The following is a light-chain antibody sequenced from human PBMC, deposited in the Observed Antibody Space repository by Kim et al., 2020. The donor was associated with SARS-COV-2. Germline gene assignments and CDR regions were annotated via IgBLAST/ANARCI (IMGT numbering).Light chain of an antibody. J-gene: IGKJ2*01. CDR1: QDIRNY. CDR2: DAS. V-gene: IGKV1-33*01. Sequence: SACEGGRVTITCQESQDIRNYLNWYQQKSGEGPKLLIYDASSLDTGVPSKCSGRRSGTEFTFTISSLEPEDIGTYFCQHYFNFPYTFGQGTKLEI. CDR3: QHYFNFPYT.